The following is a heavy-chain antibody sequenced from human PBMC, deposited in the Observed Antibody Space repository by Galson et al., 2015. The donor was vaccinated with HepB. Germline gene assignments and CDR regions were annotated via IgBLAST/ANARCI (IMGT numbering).Heavy chain of an antibody. CDR2: ISGTSSVT. Sequence: SLRLSCAASGFTFSSYSMNWVRQAPGKGPEWVSSISGTSSVTYYADSVKGRFTVSRDNAKNSLFLIMSGLRDDDTGVYYCARERSSYGDFWGQGTLVIVSS. CDR3: ARERSSYGDF. V-gene: IGHV3-48*02. CDR1: GFTFSSYS. J-gene: IGHJ4*02. D-gene: IGHD5-12*01.